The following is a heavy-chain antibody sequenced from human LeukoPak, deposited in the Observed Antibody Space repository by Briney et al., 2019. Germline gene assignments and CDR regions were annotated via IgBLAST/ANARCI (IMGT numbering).Heavy chain of an antibody. V-gene: IGHV5-51*01. J-gene: IGHJ4*02. CDR1: GYSSTSYW. D-gene: IGHD2-2*03. CDR2: IYPGDSDT. Sequence: GESLKISCKGSGYSSTSYWIGWVRQMPGKGLEWMGIIYPGDSDTRYSPSFQGQVTISADKSISTAYLQWSSLKASDTAMHYCARIGYCSSTSCSPGRFDYWGQGTLVTVSS. CDR3: ARIGYCSSTSCSPGRFDY.